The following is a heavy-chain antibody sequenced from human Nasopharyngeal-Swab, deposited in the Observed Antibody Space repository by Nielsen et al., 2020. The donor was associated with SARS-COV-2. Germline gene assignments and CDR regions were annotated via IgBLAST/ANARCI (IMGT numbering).Heavy chain of an antibody. CDR3: ARGDTIFGKGSYDAFDI. D-gene: IGHD3-3*01. V-gene: IGHV1-69*06. Sequence: SVKVSCKASGGTFSSYAISWVRQAPGQGLEWMGGIIPIFGTANYAQKFQGRVTITADKSTSTAYMELSSLRSEDTAVYYCARGDTIFGKGSYDAFDIWGQGKMVTVSS. CDR2: IIPIFGTA. J-gene: IGHJ3*02. CDR1: GGTFSSYA.